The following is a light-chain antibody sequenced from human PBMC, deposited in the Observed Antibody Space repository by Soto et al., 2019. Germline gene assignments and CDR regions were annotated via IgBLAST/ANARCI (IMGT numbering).Light chain of an antibody. J-gene: IGKJ4*01. Sequence: DIQMTQSPSSVSASVGDRVTITCRASQDINKWLAWYQQKPGLAPNLVIYTASRLHGGGPSRFSGSASGTDFTLTISSLQPEDVATYYCQQGKSFPLTFGGVTKVDIK. CDR1: QDINKW. CDR2: TAS. V-gene: IGKV1-12*01. CDR3: QQGKSFPLT.